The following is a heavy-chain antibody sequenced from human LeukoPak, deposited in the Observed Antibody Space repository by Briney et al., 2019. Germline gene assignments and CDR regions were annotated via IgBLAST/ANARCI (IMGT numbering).Heavy chain of an antibody. Sequence: VKVSCKASRITFSSYAFSWVRQAPGQGFEWMGGIIPTFGTPNYAQKFQGRVTITTDESTSTAYMELYSLRSEDTAVYYCARDREYSGSYLDFDYWGQGTLVTVSS. CDR3: ARDREYSGSYLDFDY. CDR1: RITFSSYA. J-gene: IGHJ4*02. V-gene: IGHV1-69*13. D-gene: IGHD1-26*01. CDR2: IIPTFGTP.